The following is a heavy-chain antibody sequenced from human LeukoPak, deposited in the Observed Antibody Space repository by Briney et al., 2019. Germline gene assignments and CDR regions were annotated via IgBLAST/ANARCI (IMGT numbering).Heavy chain of an antibody. Sequence: ASVKVSCKVSGYTFTDYYMHWVQQAPGKGLEWMGLVDPEDGETIYAEKFQGRVTITADTSTDTAYMELSSLRSEDTAVYYCAREAARFLEWFPSKWGQGTLVTVSS. CDR2: VDPEDGET. CDR3: AREAARFLEWFPSK. D-gene: IGHD3-3*01. J-gene: IGHJ4*02. V-gene: IGHV1-69-2*01. CDR1: GYTFTDYY.